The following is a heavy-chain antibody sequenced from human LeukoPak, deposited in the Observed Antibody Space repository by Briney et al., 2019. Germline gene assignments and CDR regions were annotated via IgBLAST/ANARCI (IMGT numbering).Heavy chain of an antibody. D-gene: IGHD6-13*01. CDR2: IKQDGSEK. CDR3: ARIGYSSSSFDY. CDR1: GFRFANYW. J-gene: IGHJ4*02. Sequence: GGSLRLSCAASGFRFANYWMSWVRQAPGKGLEWVANIKQDGSEKDYVDSMKGRFTISRDNAKNSVYLQVNSLRAEDTAVYYCARIGYSSSSFDYWGQGTLVTVSS. V-gene: IGHV3-7*01.